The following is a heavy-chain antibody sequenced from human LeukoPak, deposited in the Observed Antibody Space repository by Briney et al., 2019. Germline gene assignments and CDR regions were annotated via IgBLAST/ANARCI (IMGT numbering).Heavy chain of an antibody. CDR2: ISSSSSYI. CDR3: ARVGGYDSSGYYQIIYYYYYYMDV. CDR1: GFTFSNYG. D-gene: IGHD3-22*01. V-gene: IGHV3-21*01. Sequence: GGSLRLSCAASGFTFSNYGMSWVRQAPGKGLEWVSSISSSSSYIYYADSVKGRFTISRDNAKNSLYLQMNSLRAEDTAVYYCARVGGYDSSGYYQIIYYYYYYMDVWGKGTTVTVSS. J-gene: IGHJ6*03.